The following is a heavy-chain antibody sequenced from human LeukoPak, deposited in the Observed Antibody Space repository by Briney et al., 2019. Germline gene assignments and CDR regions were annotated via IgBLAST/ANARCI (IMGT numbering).Heavy chain of an antibody. J-gene: IGHJ4*02. Sequence: GESLKISCKGSGYSFTSYWISWVRQMPWKGLEWMGRIDPSDSYTNYSPSFQGHVTISADKSISTAYLQWSSLKASDTAMYYCARHVRGPYGSGSPIFDYWGQGTLVTVSS. V-gene: IGHV5-10-1*01. D-gene: IGHD3-10*01. CDR3: ARHVRGPYGSGSPIFDY. CDR1: GYSFTSYW. CDR2: IDPSDSYT.